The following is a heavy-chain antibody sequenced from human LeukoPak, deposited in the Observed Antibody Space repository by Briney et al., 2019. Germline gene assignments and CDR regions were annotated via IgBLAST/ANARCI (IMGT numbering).Heavy chain of an antibody. J-gene: IGHJ6*02. V-gene: IGHV4-61*09. CDR1: GGSISSGSYY. Sequence: MASQTLSLTCTVPGGSISSGSYYWSWIRQPAGKGLEWIGYIYYSGSTNYNPSLKSRVTISVDTSKNQFSLKLSSVTAADTAVYYCARQDYYYYGMDVWGQGTTVTVSS. CDR2: IYYSGST. CDR3: ARQDYYYYGMDV.